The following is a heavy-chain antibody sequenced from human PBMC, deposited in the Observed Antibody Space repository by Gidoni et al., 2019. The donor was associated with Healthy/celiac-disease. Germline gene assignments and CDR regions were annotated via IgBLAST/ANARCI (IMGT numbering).Heavy chain of an antibody. CDR1: GFTFDDYA. J-gene: IGHJ5*02. CDR2: ISWNRCSI. CDR3: AKDGYDILTGYYH. V-gene: IGHV3-9*01. D-gene: IGHD3-9*01. Sequence: EVQLVESGGGLVQPGRSLRLSCAASGFTFDDYAMDWVRQGPGKGLEWGSGISWNRCSIGDADSVKGRFTIARDNAKNSLYLQMNSLRAEDTALYYCAKDGYDILTGYYHWGQGTLVTVSS.